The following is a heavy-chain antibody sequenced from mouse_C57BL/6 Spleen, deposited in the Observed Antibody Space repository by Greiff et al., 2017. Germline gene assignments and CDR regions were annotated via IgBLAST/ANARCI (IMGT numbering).Heavy chain of an antibody. CDR2: ICSGGSYT. D-gene: IGHD2-2*01. CDR1: GFTFSSYG. CDR3: ARRGDGYVDY. J-gene: IGHJ2*01. Sequence: EVHLVESGGDLVKPGGSLKLSCAASGFTFSSYGMSWVRQTPDKRLEWVATICSGGSYTYYPDSVKGRFTICRDNAKNTLYRQMSSLKSENTAMYYCARRGDGYVDYRGQVATLTVSS. V-gene: IGHV5-6*01.